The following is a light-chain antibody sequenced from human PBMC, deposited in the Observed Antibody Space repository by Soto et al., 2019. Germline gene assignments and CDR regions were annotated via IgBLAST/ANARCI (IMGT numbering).Light chain of an antibody. CDR1: QTINTY. CDR3: QQSYSTPRT. J-gene: IGKJ1*01. CDR2: AAS. V-gene: IGKV1-39*01. Sequence: DIQMTQSPSSLSASVGDRVTISCRASQTINTYVNWYLQKPGKAPKLLIYAASSLHSGVPSRFSGSGSGTYFTLTISSLQPEDFATYYCQQSYSTPRTFGQGTQVDIK.